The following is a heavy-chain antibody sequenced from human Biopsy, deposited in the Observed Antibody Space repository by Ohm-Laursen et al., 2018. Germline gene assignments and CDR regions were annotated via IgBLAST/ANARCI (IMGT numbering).Heavy chain of an antibody. V-gene: IGHV4-59*12. CDR2: IYFTGRT. CDR1: GGSIDSYY. CDR3: ASACYNPDWNFDL. Sequence: GTLSLTCSVSGGSIDSYYWSWIRQPPGKALEWIGYIYFTGRTSYNPSLKSRVTMSVNTSKKQFPLRLSSVTAADTAVYYCASACYNPDWNFDLWGRGTRVTVSS. J-gene: IGHJ2*01. D-gene: IGHD5-24*01.